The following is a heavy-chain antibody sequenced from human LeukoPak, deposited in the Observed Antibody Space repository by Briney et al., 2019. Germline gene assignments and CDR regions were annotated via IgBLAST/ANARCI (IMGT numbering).Heavy chain of an antibody. CDR3: ARGSTATYSQPYYFDY. V-gene: IGHV4-34*01. CDR2: INHSEST. J-gene: IGHJ4*02. CDR1: GGSFSGYY. D-gene: IGHD2-15*01. Sequence: SETLSLTCAVYGGSFSGYYRSWIRQPPGKGLDWIGEINHSESTNYNPSLKSRVTISVDTSKDQFSLKLSSVTAADTAVYYCARGSTATYSQPYYFDYWGQGTLVTVSS.